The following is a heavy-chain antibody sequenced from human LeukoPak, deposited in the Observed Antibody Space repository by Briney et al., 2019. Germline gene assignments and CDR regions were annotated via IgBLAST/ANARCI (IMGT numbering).Heavy chain of an antibody. CDR3: ARDGEYYDSSGSYFDY. CDR2: LNPSSGST. CDR1: GYTFTTYY. D-gene: IGHD3-22*01. Sequence: GASVKVSCKASGYTFTTYYMHWVRQAPGQGLEWMGILNPSSGSTNYAQRFQGRVTMTRDTSTSTFYMELRSLKSEDTAVYYCARDGEYYDSSGSYFDYWGQGTAVTVSS. V-gene: IGHV1-46*01. J-gene: IGHJ4*02.